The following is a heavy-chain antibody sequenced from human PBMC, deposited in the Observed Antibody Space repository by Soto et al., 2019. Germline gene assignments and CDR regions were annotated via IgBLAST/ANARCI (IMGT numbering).Heavy chain of an antibody. CDR3: ARCIQQDYFYGMDV. CDR2: ISADNSNT. D-gene: IGHD5-18*01. Sequence: ASVKVSCKASGYTFYSHSISWVRQAPGQGLEWMGRISADNSNTKYAQKFRGRVTMTTDTSTSTVYMELRNLRSDDTAVYYCARCIQQDYFYGMDVWGQGTKVTGSS. CDR1: GYTFYSHS. J-gene: IGHJ6*02. V-gene: IGHV1-18*01.